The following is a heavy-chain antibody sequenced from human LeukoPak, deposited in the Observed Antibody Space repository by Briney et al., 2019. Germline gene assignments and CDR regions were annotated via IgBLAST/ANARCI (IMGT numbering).Heavy chain of an antibody. CDR2: ISGSGGST. D-gene: IGHD3-9*01. V-gene: IGHV3-23*01. Sequence: PGGALRVSFASSGFTFSRYAMNWVGQAPGKGLEWVSIISGSGGSTYYADSVKGRFTISRDNSKNTLYLQMNSLRTEDTALYYCAKCPTDYDSLTGYYPFDYWGQGTLVTVSS. CDR1: GFTFSRYA. CDR3: AKCPTDYDSLTGYYPFDY. J-gene: IGHJ4*02.